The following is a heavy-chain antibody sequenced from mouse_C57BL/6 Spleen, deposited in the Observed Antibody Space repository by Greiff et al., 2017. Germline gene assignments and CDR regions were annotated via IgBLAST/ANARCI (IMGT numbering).Heavy chain of an antibody. CDR3: ARGATGTGDY. Sequence: VQLKQSGPELVKPGASVKISCKASGYSFTGYYMNWVKQSPEKSLEWIGEITPSTGGTTYNQKFKAKATLTVDKSSSTAYMQLKSLTSEDSAVYYCARGATGTGDYWGQGTTLTVSS. CDR1: GYSFTGYY. D-gene: IGHD4-1*01. CDR2: ITPSTGGT. V-gene: IGHV1-42*01. J-gene: IGHJ2*01.